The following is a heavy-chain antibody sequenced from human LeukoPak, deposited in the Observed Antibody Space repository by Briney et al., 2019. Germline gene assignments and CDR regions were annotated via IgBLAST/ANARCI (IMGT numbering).Heavy chain of an antibody. J-gene: IGHJ4*02. D-gene: IGHD2-15*01. CDR2: IRYDGSNK. Sequence: GGSLRLSCAASGFTFSSYGMHWVRQAPGKGLEWVAFIRYDGSNKYYADSVKGRFTISRDNSKNTLYLQMNSLRAEDTAVYYCAKDGRYCSGGSCLFPFDYWGQGTLVTVSS. CDR1: GFTFSSYG. CDR3: AKDGRYCSGGSCLFPFDY. V-gene: IGHV3-30*02.